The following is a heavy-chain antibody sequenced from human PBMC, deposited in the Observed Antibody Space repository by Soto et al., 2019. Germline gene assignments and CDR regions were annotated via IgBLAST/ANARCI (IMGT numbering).Heavy chain of an antibody. V-gene: IGHV1-46*01. CDR2: INPTGGAT. D-gene: IGHD3-9*01. J-gene: IGHJ3*02. CDR3: ARGNVIVTSTTWILDI. CDR1: GYTFTSYY. Sequence: QVQVVQSGPEVKKPGASVKVSCKTSGYTFTSYYVHWLRQAPGQGLEWMGIINPTGGATNYAQTFQGRVTVTADTSTSTVNMELRSLRSDDTAVYYCARGNVIVTSTTWILDIWGQGTLVIVSS.